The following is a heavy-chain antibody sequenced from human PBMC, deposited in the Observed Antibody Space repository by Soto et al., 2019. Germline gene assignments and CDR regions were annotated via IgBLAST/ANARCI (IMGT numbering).Heavy chain of an antibody. Sequence: GESLNISSKISGYNFARQCVGRERQKPGKGLEWMGIIYPSDSDTRYRPSFQGQVIISADKSISAAYLQLSSLKASDTAMYYCARAHSPDGCSWYLDGDWGQLPPVTV. D-gene: IGHD6-13*01. CDR1: GYNFARQC. V-gene: IGHV5-51*01. CDR2: IYPSDSDT. CDR3: ARAHSPDGCSWYLDGD. J-gene: IGHJ4*02.